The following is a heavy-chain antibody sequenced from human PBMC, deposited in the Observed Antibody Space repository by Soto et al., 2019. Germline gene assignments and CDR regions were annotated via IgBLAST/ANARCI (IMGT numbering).Heavy chain of an antibody. CDR1: GFSLSSSGGG. CDR2: IFWDDDK. J-gene: IGHJ4*02. Sequence: QITLKESGPTLVKPTQTLTLTCTFSGFSLSSSGGGVGWIRQPPGKALEWLALIFWDDDKRYSPSLRSSLTIIKDTSKNQVVLTMTNMDPVDTATYYCARAYCSSTSCRRRVDFDYWGQGILVTVSS. CDR3: ARAYCSSTSCRRRVDFDY. D-gene: IGHD2-2*01. V-gene: IGHV2-5*02.